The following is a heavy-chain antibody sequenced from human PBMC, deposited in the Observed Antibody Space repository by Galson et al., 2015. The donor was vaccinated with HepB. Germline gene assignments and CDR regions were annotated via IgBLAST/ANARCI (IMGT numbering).Heavy chain of an antibody. D-gene: IGHD6-19*01. CDR1: GFTFSSYS. CDR3: ARERGAGWYEGNDY. CDR2: ISPDGRNT. J-gene: IGHJ4*02. V-gene: IGHV3-30*04. Sequence: SLRLSCAASGFTFSSYSIHWVREAPGKGLEWVAIISPDGRNTYYAYSVKGRFTISRDNSRNTLYLQMNGLRSDDTAVYYCARERGAGWYEGNDYWGQGTRVVVSS.